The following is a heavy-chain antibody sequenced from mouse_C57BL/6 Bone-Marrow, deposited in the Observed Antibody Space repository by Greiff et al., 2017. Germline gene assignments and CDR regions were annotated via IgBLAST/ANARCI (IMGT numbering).Heavy chain of an antibody. CDR3: KRDTYGYYVYAMGD. V-gene: IGHV5-9-1*02. Sequence: EVKLEESGEGLVKPGGSLKLSCAASGFTFSSYAMSWVRQTPEKRLEWVAYISSGGDYIYYADTVNGRFTISIDNAKNTLYLQMSSRKSKDTDMYYYKRDTYGYYVYAMGDWGQGTSVTVSS. CDR2: ISSGGDYI. D-gene: IGHD2-3*01. CDR1: GFTFSSYA. J-gene: IGHJ4*01.